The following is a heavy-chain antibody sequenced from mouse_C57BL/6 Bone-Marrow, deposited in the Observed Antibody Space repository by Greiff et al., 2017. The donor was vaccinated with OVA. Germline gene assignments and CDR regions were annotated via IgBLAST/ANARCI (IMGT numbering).Heavy chain of an antibody. CDR3: ARGSVEGFAY. CDR2: IYPRSGNT. J-gene: IGHJ3*01. Sequence: VQLVESGAELARPGASVKLSCKASGYTFTSYGISWVKQRTGQGLEWIGEIYPRSGNTYYNEKFKGKATLTADKSSSTAYMELRSLTSEDSAVYFCARGSVEGFAYWGQGTLVTVSA. D-gene: IGHD1-1*01. CDR1: GYTFTSYG. V-gene: IGHV1-81*01.